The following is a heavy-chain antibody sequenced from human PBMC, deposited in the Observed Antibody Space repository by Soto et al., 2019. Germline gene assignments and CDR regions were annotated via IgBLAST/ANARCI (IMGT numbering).Heavy chain of an antibody. CDR2: IYPGDSDT. Sequence: PGESLKISCKASGYSFSTYWIGWVRQMPGKGLEWMGIIYPGDSDTKYSPSLQGQVTISADTSISTAYLQWTSLKASDTAMYYFARSRRGANSSCWYSPFGFFFYDTAATEIYTLSLHDSLPIFPGESLKISCKGSGYSFTSYW. J-gene: IGHJ2*01. CDR1: GYSFSTYW. CDR3: ARSRRGANSSCWYSPFGFFFYDTAATEIYTLSLHDSLPIFPGESLKISCKGSGYSFTSYW. D-gene: IGHD6-19*01. V-gene: IGHV5-51*01.